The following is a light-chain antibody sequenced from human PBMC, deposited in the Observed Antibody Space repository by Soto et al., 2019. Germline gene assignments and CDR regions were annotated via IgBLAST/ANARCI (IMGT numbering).Light chain of an antibody. CDR1: QGINSA. Sequence: AIQLTQSPSSLSACVGDRVTITCRASQGINSALAWYQQKPGKAPVLLIYVASNLASGVPSRFSGGGSGTDFTLTISSLQPEDFASYYCQQDKSYPITFGQGIRLEI. CDR3: QQDKSYPIT. CDR2: VAS. V-gene: IGKV1-13*02. J-gene: IGKJ5*01.